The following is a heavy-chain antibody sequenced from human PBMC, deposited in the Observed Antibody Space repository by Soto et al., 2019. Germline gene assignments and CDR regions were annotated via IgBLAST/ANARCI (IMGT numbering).Heavy chain of an antibody. D-gene: IGHD2-2*01. V-gene: IGHV3-48*02. Sequence: EVQLVESGGGLVQPGGSLRLSCAASGFTFSSYSMNWVRQAPGKGLEWVSYISISSSTIYYADSVKGRFTISRDNAKNSLYLQMNSLRDEDTAVYYCARVIVVVPAARSFDYWGQGTLVTVSS. CDR2: ISISSSTI. CDR1: GFTFSSYS. CDR3: ARVIVVVPAARSFDY. J-gene: IGHJ4*02.